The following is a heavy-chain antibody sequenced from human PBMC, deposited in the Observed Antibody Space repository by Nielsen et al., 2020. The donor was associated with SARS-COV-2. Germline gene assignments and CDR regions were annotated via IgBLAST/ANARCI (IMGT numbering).Heavy chain of an antibody. D-gene: IGHD6-19*01. J-gene: IGHJ6*02. CDR2: ISYDGSNK. V-gene: IGHV3-30*18. CDR3: AKDWGWDSSGWLRTYYYYGMDV. Sequence: SCAASGFTFSSYGMHWVRQAPGKGLEWVAVISYDGSNKYYADSVKGRFTISRDNSKNTLYLQMNSLRAEDTAVYYCAKDWGWDSSGWLRTYYYYGMDVWGQGTTVTVSS. CDR1: GFTFSSYG.